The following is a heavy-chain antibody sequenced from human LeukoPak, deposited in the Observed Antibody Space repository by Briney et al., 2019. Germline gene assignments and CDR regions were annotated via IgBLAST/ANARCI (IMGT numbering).Heavy chain of an antibody. CDR1: GGSFSGYY. CDR2: INHSGST. CDR3: ASLFKGSGDY. J-gene: IGHJ4*02. V-gene: IGHV4-34*01. Sequence: SETLSLTCAVYGGSFSGYYWSWIRQPPGKGLEWIGEINHSGSTNYNPSLKSRVTISVDTSKNQFSLKLSSVTAADTAVYYCASLFKGSGDYWGQGTLVTISS. D-gene: IGHD3-10*01.